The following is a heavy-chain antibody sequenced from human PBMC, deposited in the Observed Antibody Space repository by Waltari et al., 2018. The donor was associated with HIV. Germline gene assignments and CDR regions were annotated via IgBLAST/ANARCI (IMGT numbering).Heavy chain of an antibody. CDR1: GFAFKYFP. V-gene: IGHV3-30*18. CDR3: AKVAGRSGSYSHYYYGMDV. J-gene: IGHJ6*02. Sequence: QVQLVESGGGVVQPGGSLRLSCAASGFAFKYFPLHWVSQAPGKGLEWVAVISYDGDQYYADSVKGRFTISRDNSKKSLFLQMSSLRPEDSAVYYCAKVAGRSGSYSHYYYGMDVWGQGTTVTVS. CDR2: ISYDGDQ. D-gene: IGHD1-26*01.